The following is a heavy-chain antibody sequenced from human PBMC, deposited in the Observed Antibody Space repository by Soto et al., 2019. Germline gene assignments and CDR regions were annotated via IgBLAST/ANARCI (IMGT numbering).Heavy chain of an antibody. V-gene: IGHV3-48*03. J-gene: IGHJ6*02. D-gene: IGHD2-2*01. Sequence: GSLRLSCAASGFTFSSYEMNWVRQAPGKGLEWVSYISSSGSTIYYADSVKGRFTISRDNAKNSLYLQMNSLRAEDTAVYYCAREILVYCSSTSCPRWGMDVWGQGTTVTV. CDR2: ISSSGSTI. CDR3: AREILVYCSSTSCPRWGMDV. CDR1: GFTFSSYE.